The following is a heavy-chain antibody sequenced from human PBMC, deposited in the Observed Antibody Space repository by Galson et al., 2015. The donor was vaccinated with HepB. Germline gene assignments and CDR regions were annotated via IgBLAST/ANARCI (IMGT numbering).Heavy chain of an antibody. D-gene: IGHD3-3*01. J-gene: IGHJ3*02. CDR1: GYSFTSYW. V-gene: IGHV5-51*01. CDR2: IYPGDSDT. CDR3: AIYRGRRITIFGVVILNAFDI. Sequence: QSGAEVKKPGESLKISCKGSGYSFTSYWIGWVRQMPGKGLEWMGIIYPGDSDTRYSPSFQGQVTISADKSISTAYLQWSSLKASDTAMYYCAIYRGRRITIFGVVILNAFDIWGQGTMVTVSS.